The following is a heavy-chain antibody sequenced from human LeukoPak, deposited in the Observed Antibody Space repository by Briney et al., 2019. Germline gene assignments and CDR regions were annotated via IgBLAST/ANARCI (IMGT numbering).Heavy chain of an antibody. J-gene: IGHJ6*03. CDR1: GGSISSYY. D-gene: IGHD6-6*01. Sequence: SETLSLTCTVSGGSISSYYWSWIRQPPGKGLEWIGEINHSGSTNYNPSLKSRVTISVDTSKNQFSLKLSSVTAADTAVYYCARGRSSSWSYYYYYMDVWGKGTTVTVSS. CDR3: ARGRSSSWSYYYYYMDV. V-gene: IGHV4-34*01. CDR2: INHSGST.